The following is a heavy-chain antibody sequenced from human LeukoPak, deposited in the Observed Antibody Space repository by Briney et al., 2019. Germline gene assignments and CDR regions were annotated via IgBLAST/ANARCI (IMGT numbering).Heavy chain of an antibody. CDR2: MNPNSGNT. J-gene: IGHJ6*03. Sequence: GASVKVSCKASGYTFTSYDINWVRQATGQGLEWLGWMNPNSGNTGYAQKFQGRVTITRNTSISTAYMELSSLRSEDPAVYYCARRGTAMGFDYYYYYYMDVWGKGTTVTVSS. V-gene: IGHV1-8*03. D-gene: IGHD5-18*01. CDR1: GYTFTSYD. CDR3: ARRGTAMGFDYYYYYYMDV.